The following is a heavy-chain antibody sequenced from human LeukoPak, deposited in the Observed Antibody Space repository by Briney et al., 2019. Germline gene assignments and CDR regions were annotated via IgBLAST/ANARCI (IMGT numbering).Heavy chain of an antibody. CDR1: GGTFSSDA. CDR2: IIPIFGTA. V-gene: IGHV1-69*13. J-gene: IGHJ4*02. Sequence: SVKVSCKASGGTFSSDAISWVRQAPGQGLEWMGGIIPIFGTANYAQKFQGRVTITADESTSTAYMELSSLRSEDTAVYYCARTGPSYYYDSSGCYYEDYWGRGTLVTVSS. CDR3: ARTGPSYYYDSSGCYYEDY. D-gene: IGHD3-22*01.